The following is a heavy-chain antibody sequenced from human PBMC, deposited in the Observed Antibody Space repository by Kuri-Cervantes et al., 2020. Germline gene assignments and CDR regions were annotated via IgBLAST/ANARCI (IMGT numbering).Heavy chain of an antibody. CDR2: IYYSGGT. CDR3: ARGDGDYGDYFVDY. CDR1: GGSFSGYY. V-gene: IGHV4-59*01. J-gene: IGHJ4*02. D-gene: IGHD4-17*01. Sequence: ESLKISCAVYGGSFSGYYWSWIRQPPGKGLEWIGYIYYSGGTNYNPSLKSRVTISVDTSKNQFSLKLSSVTAADTAVYYCARGDGDYGDYFVDYWGQGTLVTVSS.